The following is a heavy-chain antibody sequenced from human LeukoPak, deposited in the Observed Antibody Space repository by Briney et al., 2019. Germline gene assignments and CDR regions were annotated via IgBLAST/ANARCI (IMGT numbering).Heavy chain of an antibody. D-gene: IGHD6-6*01. Sequence: SETLSLTCSVSGYSISNDYYWGWIRQAPGKGLEWIGSIYYSGSTYYNPSLKSRVTISVDTSKNQFSLKLSSVTAADTAVYYCARHIAARPDYYYYYMDVWGKGTTVTVSS. CDR3: ARHIAARPDYYYYYMDV. J-gene: IGHJ6*03. V-gene: IGHV4-38-2*01. CDR1: GYSISNDYY. CDR2: IYYSGST.